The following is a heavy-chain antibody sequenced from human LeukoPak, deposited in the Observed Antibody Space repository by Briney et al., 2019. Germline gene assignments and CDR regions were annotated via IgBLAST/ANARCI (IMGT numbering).Heavy chain of an antibody. D-gene: IGHD3-16*01. V-gene: IGHV3-30*02. CDR1: GFTFSTYG. CDR2: IRHDGSNK. J-gene: IGHJ4*02. CDR3: AKDLLLMMTFGGVTDY. Sequence: PGGSLRLSCAASGFTFSTYGMHWVRQTPGMGLEWVAFIRHDGSNKYYSDSVKGRFTISRDNSKNTLYVQMNSLRAEDTAVYYCAKDLLLMMTFGGVTDYWGQGTLVTVSS.